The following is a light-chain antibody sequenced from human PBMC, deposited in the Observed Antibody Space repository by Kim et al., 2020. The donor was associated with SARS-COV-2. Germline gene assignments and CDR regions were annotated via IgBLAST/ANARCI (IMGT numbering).Light chain of an antibody. V-gene: IGLV6-57*03. J-gene: IGLJ2*01. CDR2: EDK. CDR3: QSYDSTVVV. Sequence: LTQPHSVSEFPGKTVTISCTRSSGNIANNYVQWYQQRPGSAPTSIIYEDKQRPSGVPDRFSGSIDSSSNSASLTISGLKTEDEADYYCQSYDSTVVVFGGGTQLTVL. CDR1: SGNIANNY.